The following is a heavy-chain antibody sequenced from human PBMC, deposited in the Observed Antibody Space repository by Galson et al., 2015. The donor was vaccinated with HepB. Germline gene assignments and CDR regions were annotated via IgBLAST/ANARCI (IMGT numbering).Heavy chain of an antibody. V-gene: IGHV3-72*01. J-gene: IGHJ6*02. CDR2: TRNKANKYTT. Sequence: SLRLSCAASGFTFSDDYMDWVRQAPGKGLEWVGRTRNKANKYTTEYAASVKGRFTISRDDSKNSLYLQMNSLKTEDTAVYYCARVSGITVAGSAYYYGMDVWGQGTTVTVSS. CDR3: ARVSGITVAGSAYYYGMDV. CDR1: GFTFSDDY. D-gene: IGHD6-19*01.